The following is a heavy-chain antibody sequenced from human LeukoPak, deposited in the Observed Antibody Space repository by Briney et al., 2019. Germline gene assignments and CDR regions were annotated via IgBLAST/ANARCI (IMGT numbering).Heavy chain of an antibody. CDR1: GFTFRSYS. D-gene: IGHD3-16*01. CDR2: ISSSSSTI. J-gene: IGHJ4*02. Sequence: GGSLRLSCAASGFTFRSYSMNWVRQAPGKGLEWVSYISSSSSTIYYADSVKGRFTISRDNAKNSLYLQMNSLRDADTAVYYCARPVTYGGVYFDYWGQGTLVTVSS. V-gene: IGHV3-48*02. CDR3: ARPVTYGGVYFDY.